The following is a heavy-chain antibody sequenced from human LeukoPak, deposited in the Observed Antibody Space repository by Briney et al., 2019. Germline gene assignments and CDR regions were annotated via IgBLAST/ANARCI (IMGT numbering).Heavy chain of an antibody. D-gene: IGHD6-19*01. CDR2: SSSNGGST. CDR1: GFTFSTLP. Sequence: GGSLRLSCSASGFTFSTLPMHWVRQAPGKGLEYVSGSSSNGGSTYYADSAKGRFTTSRDNSKNTLYLQMSSLRPEDTAVYYCVNQISGWVYWGQGTLVTVSS. V-gene: IGHV3-64D*06. J-gene: IGHJ4*02. CDR3: VNQISGWVY.